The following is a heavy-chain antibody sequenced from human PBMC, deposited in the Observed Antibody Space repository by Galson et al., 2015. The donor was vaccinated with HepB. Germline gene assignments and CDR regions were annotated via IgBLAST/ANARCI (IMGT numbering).Heavy chain of an antibody. Sequence: SLRLSCAASGFTFDDYAMHWVRQAPGKGLEWVSGISWNSGIIDYVDSVKGRFTISRDNAKNTLFLQMSSLRPEDTALYYCVKDVEYCVNGECYNYFDSWGQGTLVTVSS. V-gene: IGHV3-9*01. J-gene: IGHJ4*02. CDR3: VKDVEYCVNGECYNYFDS. D-gene: IGHD2-8*01. CDR2: ISWNSGII. CDR1: GFTFDDYA.